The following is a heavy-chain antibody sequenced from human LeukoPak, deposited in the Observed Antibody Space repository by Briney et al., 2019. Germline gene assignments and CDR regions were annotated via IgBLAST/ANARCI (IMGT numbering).Heavy chain of an antibody. CDR1: GFTFSSYA. J-gene: IGHJ3*02. V-gene: IGHV3-23*01. CDR2: ISGSGGST. CDR3: AKPAKTDAFDI. D-gene: IGHD4/OR15-4a*01. Sequence: GGSLRLSCVASGFTFSSYAMNWVRQAPGKGLEWVSSISGSGGSTYYADSVKGRFTISRDNPKNTLYLHMNSLRAEDTAVYYCAKPAKTDAFDIWGQGTMVTVSS.